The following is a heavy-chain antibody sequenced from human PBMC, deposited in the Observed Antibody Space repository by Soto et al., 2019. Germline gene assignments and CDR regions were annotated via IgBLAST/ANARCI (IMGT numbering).Heavy chain of an antibody. D-gene: IGHD2-2*01. CDR2: IIPILGIA. Sequence: SVKVSCKASGGTFSSYTISWVRQAPGQGLEWMGRIIPILGIANYAQKFQGRVTITADKSTSTAYMELSSLRSEDTAVYYCARDPCSSTSCQQGRIRNWFDPWGQGTLVTVSS. V-gene: IGHV1-69*04. CDR1: GGTFSSYT. CDR3: ARDPCSSTSCQQGRIRNWFDP. J-gene: IGHJ5*02.